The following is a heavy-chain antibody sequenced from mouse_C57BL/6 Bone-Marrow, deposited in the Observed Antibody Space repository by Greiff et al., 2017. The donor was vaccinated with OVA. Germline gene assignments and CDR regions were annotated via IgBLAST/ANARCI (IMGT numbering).Heavy chain of an antibody. CDR1: GFTFSNYW. CDR3: TPLSDGYFYAMDY. CDR2: IRLKSDNYAT. J-gene: IGHJ4*01. V-gene: IGHV6-3*01. D-gene: IGHD2-3*01. Sequence: EVMLVESGGGLVQPGGSMKLSCVASGFTFSNYWMNWVRQSPEKGLEWVAQIRLKSDNYATHYAESVKGRFTISRDDSKSSVYLQMNNLRAEDTGIYYCTPLSDGYFYAMDYWGQGTSVTVSS.